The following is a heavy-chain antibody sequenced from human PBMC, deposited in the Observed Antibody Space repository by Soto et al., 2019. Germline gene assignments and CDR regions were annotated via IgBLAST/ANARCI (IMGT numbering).Heavy chain of an antibody. Sequence: DVQLLESGGGLVQPGGSLRLSCAASGFTFSSYAMGWVRQGPGKGLEWVAVVSIGGSTHYADSVRGRFTISRHNSKNTLSLQMNSLTAEDTAVYFCAKRRGAGGHFDYWGQGALVTVSS. CDR2: VSIGGST. CDR1: GFTFSSYA. CDR3: AKRRGAGGHFDY. V-gene: IGHV3-23*01. D-gene: IGHD2-15*01. J-gene: IGHJ4*02.